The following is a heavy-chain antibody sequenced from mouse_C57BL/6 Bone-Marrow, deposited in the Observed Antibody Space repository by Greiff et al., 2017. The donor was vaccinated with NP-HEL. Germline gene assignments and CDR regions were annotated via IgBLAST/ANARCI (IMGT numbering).Heavy chain of an antibody. V-gene: IGHV1-7*01. CDR2: INPSSGYT. Sequence: QVQLQQSGAELAKPGASVKLSCKASGYTFTSYWMHWVKQRPGQGLEWIGHINPSSGYTKYNQKFKDKATLTADKSSSTAYMQLSSLTYEDSAVYYCASGIYYYGSSPYYFGYWGQGTTLTVSS. CDR1: GYTFTSYW. J-gene: IGHJ2*01. CDR3: ASGIYYYGSSPYYFGY. D-gene: IGHD1-1*01.